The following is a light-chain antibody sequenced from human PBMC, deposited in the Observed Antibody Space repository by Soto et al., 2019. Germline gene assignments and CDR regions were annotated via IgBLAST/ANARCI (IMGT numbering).Light chain of an antibody. Sequence: DIQMTQSPSTLSASVGDRVTITCRASQSISNWLAWYPQKPGKAPKFLIDKASSLESGVPSRFSGSGSGTEFTLTISSLQPDDFATYYCQQYNSYPITFGGGTKVETK. CDR1: QSISNW. CDR2: KAS. V-gene: IGKV1-5*03. J-gene: IGKJ4*01. CDR3: QQYNSYPIT.